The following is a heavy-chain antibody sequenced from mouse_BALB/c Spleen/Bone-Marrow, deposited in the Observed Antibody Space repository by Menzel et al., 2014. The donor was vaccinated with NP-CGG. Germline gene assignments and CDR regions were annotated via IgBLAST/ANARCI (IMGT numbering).Heavy chain of an antibody. CDR3: TRRPLQANSYFDC. CDR2: ISSGGSST. CDR1: GFTFSSYG. J-gene: IGHJ2*01. V-gene: IGHV5-6*01. D-gene: IGHD3-2*02. Sequence: EVQRVESGGDLVKPGGSLKLSCVASGFTFSSYGMSWVRQTPDKRLEWVATISSGGSSTYYPASVKERFTIARDNAKSTLYLQMSSLSSEDTAMYYCTRRPLQANSYFDCWGQGTTLTVSS.